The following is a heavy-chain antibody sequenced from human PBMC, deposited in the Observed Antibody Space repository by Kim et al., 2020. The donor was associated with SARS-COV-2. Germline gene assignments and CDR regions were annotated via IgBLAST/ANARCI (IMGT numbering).Heavy chain of an antibody. D-gene: IGHD3-10*01. CDR1: GFTFDDYT. CDR2: ISWNSGNI. CDR3: VKGQLWSHSKGYFDL. J-gene: IGHJ2*01. V-gene: IGHV3-9*01. Sequence: GGSLRLSCAASGFTFDDYTMHWVRQVPGKGLDWVSGISWNSGNIDYADSVKGRFTISRDNAKNSLYLQMNSLRPEDTALYYCVKGQLWSHSKGYFDLWDRGTLITVS.